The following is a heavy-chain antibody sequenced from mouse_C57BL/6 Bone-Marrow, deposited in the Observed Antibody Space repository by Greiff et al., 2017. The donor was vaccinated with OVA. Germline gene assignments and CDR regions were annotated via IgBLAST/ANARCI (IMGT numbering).Heavy chain of an antibody. Sequence: VQLQQPGAELVRPGSSVKLSCKASSSTFTGYWMHWVKQRPIQGLEWIGNIDPSDSETHYNQKFKDKATLTVDKSSSTAYMQLSSLTSEDSAVYYCARNDYDKGYAMDYWGQGTSVTVSS. V-gene: IGHV1-52*01. D-gene: IGHD2-4*01. CDR3: ARNDYDKGYAMDY. J-gene: IGHJ4*01. CDR1: SSTFTGYW. CDR2: IDPSDSET.